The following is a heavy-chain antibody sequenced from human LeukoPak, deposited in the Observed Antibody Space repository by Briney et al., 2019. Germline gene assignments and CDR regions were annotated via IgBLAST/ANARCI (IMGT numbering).Heavy chain of an antibody. J-gene: IGHJ4*02. CDR2: ISGSGGST. CDR1: GFTVSSNY. CDR3: AKRSSSGYSNYFDY. Sequence: QPGGSLRLSCAASGFTVSSNYMSWVRQAPGKGLEWVSAISGSGGSTYYADSVKGRFTISRDNSKNTLYLQMNSLRAEDTAVYYCAKRSSSGYSNYFDYWGQGTLVTVSS. D-gene: IGHD3-22*01. V-gene: IGHV3-23*01.